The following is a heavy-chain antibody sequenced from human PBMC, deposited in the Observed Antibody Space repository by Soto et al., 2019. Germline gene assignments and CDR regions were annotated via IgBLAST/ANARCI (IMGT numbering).Heavy chain of an antibody. CDR3: AKAGTIAGTGTTPRAFDV. CDR2: IIPIFGTA. Sequence: ASVKVSCKASGGTFSSYAISWVRQAPGQGLEWMGGIIPIFGTANYAQKFQGRVTITADESTSTAYMEMLSLRPEDTAVFYCAKAGTIAGTGTTPRAFDVWGQGTMVTVSS. D-gene: IGHD6-13*01. CDR1: GGTFSSYA. J-gene: IGHJ3*01. V-gene: IGHV1-69*13.